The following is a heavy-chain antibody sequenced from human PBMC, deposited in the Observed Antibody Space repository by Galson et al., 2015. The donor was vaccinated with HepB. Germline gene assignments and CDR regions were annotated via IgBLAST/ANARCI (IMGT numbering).Heavy chain of an antibody. V-gene: IGHV7-4-1*02. CDR1: GYTFTNYA. CDR3: AREHSSNWDKAFDI. CDR2: INTNTGTP. J-gene: IGHJ3*02. D-gene: IGHD6-13*01. Sequence: SVKVSCKASGYTFTNYAMNWVRQAPGQGLEWMGWINTNTGTPTYAQGFTGRFVLSLDTSVSTAYLQISSLRAEDTAVYYCAREHSSNWDKAFDIWGQGTMVSVSS.